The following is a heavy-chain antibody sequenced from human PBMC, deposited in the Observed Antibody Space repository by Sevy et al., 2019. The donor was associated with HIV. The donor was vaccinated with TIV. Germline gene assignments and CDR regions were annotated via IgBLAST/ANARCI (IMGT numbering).Heavy chain of an antibody. CDR1: GGSISGYW. J-gene: IGHJ5*02. Sequence: SETLSLTCTVSGGSISGYWWSWIRQPAGKGLEWIGRIYSSGITSYNPSLQSRLTMSVDTSKNQFSLKLTSVTAADTVIHFCARETGFELSDRWCLWFDPRGQGTPVAVSS. CDR2: IYSSGIT. V-gene: IGHV4-4*07. CDR3: ARETGFELSDRWCLWFDP. D-gene: IGHD2-21*01.